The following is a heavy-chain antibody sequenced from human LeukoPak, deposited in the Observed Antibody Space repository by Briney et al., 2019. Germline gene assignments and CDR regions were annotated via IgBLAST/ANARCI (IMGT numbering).Heavy chain of an antibody. D-gene: IGHD3-22*01. J-gene: IGHJ5*02. Sequence: PGGSLRLSCAASGFTFNNYWMSWVRQAPGKGLEWVANIKQDGSEKYYVDFVKGRFTISRDNAKTSLYLQMNTLRAEDTAVYYCARPMYYYDSSGYLTWGQGTLVTVSS. CDR2: IKQDGSEK. CDR3: ARPMYYYDSSGYLT. CDR1: GFTFNNYW. V-gene: IGHV3-7*01.